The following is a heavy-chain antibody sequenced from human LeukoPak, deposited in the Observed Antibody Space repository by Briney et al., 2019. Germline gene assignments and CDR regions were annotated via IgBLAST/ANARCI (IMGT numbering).Heavy chain of an antibody. CDR3: TKSDWFDP. V-gene: IGHV3-74*01. CDR2: INSDGSRV. J-gene: IGHJ5*02. Sequence: GGSLRLSCAASGFTFSRYWMHWVRQAPGKGLAWVSRINSDGSRVSYADSVKGRFTISRDNAKNTLYLQTNSLRAEDTAVYYCTKSDWFDPWGQGTLVTVSS. CDR1: GFTFSRYW.